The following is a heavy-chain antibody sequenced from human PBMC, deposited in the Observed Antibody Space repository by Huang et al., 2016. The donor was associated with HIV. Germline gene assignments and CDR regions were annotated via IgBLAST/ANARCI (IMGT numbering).Heavy chain of an antibody. J-gene: IGHJ4*02. CDR2: NHHTANT. V-gene: IGHV4-34*01. CDR1: GASFSDSH. D-gene: IGHD2-21*01. Sequence: QVQLHQWGAGLLKPSETLSLTCAVYGASFSDSHWTWIRQPPGKGLEWIAQNHHTANTLYNPSLMSRVTRSVDPSKRQFSLEVTSVTAADTALYYCARLVVVIGPSLDSWSQGTLVTVSS. CDR3: ARLVVVIGPSLDS.